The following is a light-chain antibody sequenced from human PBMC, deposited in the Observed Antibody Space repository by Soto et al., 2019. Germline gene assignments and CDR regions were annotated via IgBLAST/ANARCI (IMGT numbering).Light chain of an antibody. V-gene: IGLV2-14*01. Sequence: QSVLTQPPSASGTPGQTVTIPCSGSSSNIGINFMYWYQQHPGKAPNLMIYAVSNRPSGVSNRFSGSKSGNTASLTISGLQAEDEADYYCSSYTSSTTLVVFGGGTKLTVL. J-gene: IGLJ2*01. CDR3: SSYTSSTTLVV. CDR1: SSNIGINF. CDR2: AVS.